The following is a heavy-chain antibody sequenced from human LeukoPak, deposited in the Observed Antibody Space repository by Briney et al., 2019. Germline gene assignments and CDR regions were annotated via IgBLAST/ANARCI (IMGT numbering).Heavy chain of an antibody. V-gene: IGHV1-24*01. J-gene: IGHJ5*02. D-gene: IGHD2-2*01. Sequence: GASVKVSCKISGHTLTELSMHWVRQAPGKGLEWMGGFDPEDGETIYAQKLQGRVTMTEDTSTDTAYMELSSLRSEDTAVYYCATLYCSSTSCYAAWFDPWGQGTLVTVSS. CDR1: GHTLTELS. CDR3: ATLYCSSTSCYAAWFDP. CDR2: FDPEDGET.